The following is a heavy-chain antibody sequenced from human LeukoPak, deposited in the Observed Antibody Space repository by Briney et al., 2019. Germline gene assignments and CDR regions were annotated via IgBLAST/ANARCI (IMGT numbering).Heavy chain of an antibody. CDR3: ARDLSYCTITSCSYYYYGMDV. D-gene: IGHD2-2*01. CDR1: GFTFSSYE. CDR2: ISMSGGTI. V-gene: IGHV3-48*03. J-gene: IGHJ6*02. Sequence: QPGGSLRLSCSASGFTFSSYEMNWVRQAPGKGLEWVSYISMSGGTIYYADSVKGRFPISRDNAKNSLYLQMNSLRAEDTAVYYCARDLSYCTITSCSYYYYGMDVWGQGTTVTVSS.